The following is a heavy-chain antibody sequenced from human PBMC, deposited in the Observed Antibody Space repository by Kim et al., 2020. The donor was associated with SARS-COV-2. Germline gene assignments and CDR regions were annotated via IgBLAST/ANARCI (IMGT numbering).Heavy chain of an antibody. V-gene: IGHV3-15*01. J-gene: IGHJ6*02. D-gene: IGHD4-17*01. Sequence: APVKGRFTISGDDSKNTLYLQMNSLKTEDTAVYYCTLTVTTHYYYYGMDVWGQGTTVTDSS. CDR3: TLTVTTHYYYYGMDV.